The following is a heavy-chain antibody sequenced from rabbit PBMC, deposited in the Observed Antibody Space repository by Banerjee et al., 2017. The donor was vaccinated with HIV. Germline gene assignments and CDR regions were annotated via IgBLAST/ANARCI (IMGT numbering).Heavy chain of an antibody. J-gene: IGHJ4*01. D-gene: IGHD2-1*01. CDR3: ARDDYGEVTFNL. CDR1: GFSFSSSYW. V-gene: IGHV1S45*01. Sequence: QEQLEESGGDLVKPEGSLTLTCTASGFSFSSSYWISWVRQAPGKGLEWIACIYAGSSGSTSYASWAKGRFTISKTSSTTVTLQMTSLTAADTATYFCARDDYGEVTFNLWGPGTLVTVS. CDR2: IYAGSSGST.